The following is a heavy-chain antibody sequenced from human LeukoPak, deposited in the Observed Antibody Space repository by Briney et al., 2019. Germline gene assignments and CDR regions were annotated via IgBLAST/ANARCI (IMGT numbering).Heavy chain of an antibody. CDR3: AKDQLSSGYYAVVGAFDI. V-gene: IGHV3-23*01. J-gene: IGHJ3*02. D-gene: IGHD3-22*01. Sequence: GGSLRLSCAGYGFYFSAYAMTWVRQAPGKGLEWVSAISGTGASTHYAAAVKGRVTITRDNSNNTLYLQMNSLRAEDTAVYYCAKDQLSSGYYAVVGAFDIWGQGTMVTVSS. CDR1: GFYFSAYA. CDR2: ISGTGAST.